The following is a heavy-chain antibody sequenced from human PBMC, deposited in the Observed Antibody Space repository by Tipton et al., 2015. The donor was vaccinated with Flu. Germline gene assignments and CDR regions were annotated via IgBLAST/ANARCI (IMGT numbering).Heavy chain of an antibody. D-gene: IGHD3-10*02. Sequence: TLSLTCSLSGDYFGIDYFWGWIRQPPGKGLEWLGNIHRSGSTYYNSSLKSRITISIDTSKNQFSLRLASVTATDTAIYYCARHTGDSVRGVIDYWGQGTLVTVSS. V-gene: IGHV4-38-2*01. CDR1: GDYFGIDYF. CDR2: IHRSGST. J-gene: IGHJ4*02. CDR3: ARHTGDSVRGVIDY.